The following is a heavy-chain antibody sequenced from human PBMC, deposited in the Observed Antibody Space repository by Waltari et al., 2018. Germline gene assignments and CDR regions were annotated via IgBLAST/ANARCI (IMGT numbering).Heavy chain of an antibody. Sequence: QVQLQQWGAGLLKPSETLSLTCAVYGGSFSGYYWSWIRQPPGKGLEWIGEINHSGSTNYNPSRKSRVTISVDTSKNQFSWKLSSVTAADTAVYYCARGLAAARWRNYYYGMDVWGQGTTVTVSS. CDR2: INHSGST. V-gene: IGHV4-34*01. D-gene: IGHD6-13*01. CDR1: GGSFSGYY. CDR3: ARGLAAARWRNYYYGMDV. J-gene: IGHJ6*02.